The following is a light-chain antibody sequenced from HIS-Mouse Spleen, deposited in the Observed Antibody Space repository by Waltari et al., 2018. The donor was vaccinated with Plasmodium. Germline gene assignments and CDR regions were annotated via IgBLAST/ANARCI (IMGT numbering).Light chain of an antibody. CDR1: ALPKKY. CDR3: YSTDSSGNHRV. J-gene: IGLJ3*02. CDR2: EDS. Sequence: SYELTQPPSVSVSPGQTARITCSGDALPKKYAYWYQQKSGTAPVLVIDEDSKRPSGIPEIFSGSSSGTIATLTISGAQVEDEADYYCYSTDSSGNHRVFGGGTKLTVL. V-gene: IGLV3-10*01.